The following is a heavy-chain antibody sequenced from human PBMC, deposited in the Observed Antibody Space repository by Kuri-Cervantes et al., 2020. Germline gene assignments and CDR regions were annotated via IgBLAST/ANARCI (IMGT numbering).Heavy chain of an antibody. J-gene: IGHJ5*02. D-gene: IGHD3-10*01. CDR3: ARDDVWERGMVRGVINNWFDP. CDR2: ISAYNGNT. V-gene: IGHV1-18*01. CDR1: GYTLTELS. Sequence: ASVKVSCKVSGYTLTELSMHWVRQAPGQGLEWMGWISAYNGNTNYAQKLQGRVTMTTDTSTSTAYMELRSLRSDDTAVYYCARDDVWERGMVRGVINNWFDPWGQGTLVTVSS.